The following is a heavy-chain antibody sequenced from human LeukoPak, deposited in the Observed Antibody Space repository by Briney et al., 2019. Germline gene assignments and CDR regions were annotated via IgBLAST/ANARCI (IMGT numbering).Heavy chain of an antibody. CDR2: IYYSGTT. D-gene: IGHD2-15*01. Sequence: PSETLSLTCTGSGGSISSYYWSWIPQPPGKGLEWIGYIYYSGTTNYNPSLKSRVTISVDTSKNQFSLKLSSVTAADTAVYYCARSACSGGSCYLNPNYYYYMDVWGKGTTVTISS. J-gene: IGHJ6*03. V-gene: IGHV4-59*01. CDR1: GGSISSYY. CDR3: ARSACSGGSCYLNPNYYYYMDV.